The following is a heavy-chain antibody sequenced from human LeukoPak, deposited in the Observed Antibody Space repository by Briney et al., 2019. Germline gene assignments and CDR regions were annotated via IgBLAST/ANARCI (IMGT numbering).Heavy chain of an antibody. V-gene: IGHV3-23*01. CDR3: ARDPYCSGGSCYDLAFDY. CDR1: GFTFSSYA. J-gene: IGHJ4*02. CDR2: ISGSGGST. Sequence: PGGSLRLSCAASGFTFSSYAMSWVRQAPGKGLEWVSAISGSGGSTYYADSVKGRFTISRDNSKNTLYLQMNSLRAEDTAVYYCARDPYCSGGSCYDLAFDYWGQGTLVTVSS. D-gene: IGHD2-15*01.